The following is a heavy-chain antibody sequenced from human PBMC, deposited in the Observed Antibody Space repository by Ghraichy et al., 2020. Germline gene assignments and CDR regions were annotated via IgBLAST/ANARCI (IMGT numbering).Heavy chain of an antibody. V-gene: IGHV4-34*01. CDR3: ARAASLRRSYYFDY. CDR1: GGSFSGYY. J-gene: IGHJ4*02. CDR2: INHSGST. Sequence: SDTLSLTCAVYGGSFSGYYWSWIRQPPGKGLEWIGEINHSGSTNYNPSLKSRVTISVDTSKNQFSLKLSSVTAADTAVYYCARAASLRRSYYFDYWGQGTLVTVSS. D-gene: IGHD4-23*01.